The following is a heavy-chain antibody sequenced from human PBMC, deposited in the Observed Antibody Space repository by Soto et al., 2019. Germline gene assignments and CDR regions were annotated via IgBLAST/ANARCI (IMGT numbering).Heavy chain of an antibody. V-gene: IGHV1-69*13. Sequence: SVKVSCKASGGTFSTHAIIWVRRAPGHGLEWMGGIIPISGTTYYTQKFQGRVTITADEPTSTAFMELSSLKSEDTAVFYCARGYCSGGNCYSGMDVWGQGTMVTVSS. D-gene: IGHD2-15*01. J-gene: IGHJ6*02. CDR1: GGTFSTHA. CDR3: ARGYCSGGNCYSGMDV. CDR2: IIPISGTT.